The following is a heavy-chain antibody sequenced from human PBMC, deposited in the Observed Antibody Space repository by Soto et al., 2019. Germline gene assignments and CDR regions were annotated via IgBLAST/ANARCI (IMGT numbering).Heavy chain of an antibody. V-gene: IGHV4-31*03. CDR1: GGSISSGGYY. CDR3: ARESAYYDYVWGSYRHVDY. D-gene: IGHD3-16*02. Sequence: QVQLQESGPGLVKPSQTLSLTCTVSGGSISSGGYYWSWIRQHPGKGLEWIGYIYYSGSTYYNPSLKSRVTISVDTSKNQFSLKLSSVTAADTAVYYCARESAYYDYVWGSYRHVDYWGQGTLVTVSS. J-gene: IGHJ4*02. CDR2: IYYSGST.